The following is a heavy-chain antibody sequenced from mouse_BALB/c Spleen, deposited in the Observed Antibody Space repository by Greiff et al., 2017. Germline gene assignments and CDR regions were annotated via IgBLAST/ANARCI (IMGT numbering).Heavy chain of an antibody. CDR2: IWAGGST. CDR1: GFSLTSYG. J-gene: IGHJ4*01. D-gene: IGHD2-4*01. CDR3: ARIDYDYDEGHYYAMDY. V-gene: IGHV2-9*02. Sequence: VQRVESGPGLVAPSQSLSITCTVSGFSLTSYGVHWVRQPPGKGLEWLGVIWAGGSTNYNSALMSRLSISKDNSKSQVFLKMNSLQTDDTAMYYCARIDYDYDEGHYYAMDYWGQGTSVTVSS.